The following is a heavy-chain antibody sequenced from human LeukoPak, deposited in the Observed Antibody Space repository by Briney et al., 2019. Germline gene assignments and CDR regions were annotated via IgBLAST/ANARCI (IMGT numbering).Heavy chain of an antibody. V-gene: IGHV4-39*01. CDR3: ARHTKSGYSYGFDASHI. CDR2: ISYSGST. J-gene: IGHJ3*02. D-gene: IGHD5-18*01. Sequence: SETLSLTCTVSGGSISSSNYNWGWIRQSPGKGLEWIGTISYSGSTYYNPSLKSRVTISVDTSKNQFSLKLTSVTAADTAVYYCARHTKSGYSYGFDASHIWGQGTMVTVSS. CDR1: GGSISSSNYN.